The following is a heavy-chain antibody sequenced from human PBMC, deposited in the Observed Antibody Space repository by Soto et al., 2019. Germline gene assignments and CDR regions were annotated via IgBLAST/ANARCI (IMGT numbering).Heavy chain of an antibody. Sequence: QVQLQQWGAGLLKPSETLSLTCAVYGGSFSGYYWSWIRQPPGKGLEWIGEINHSGSTNYNPSLKSRVTISVDTSKNQFSLKLSSVTAEDTAVYYCARGSFRSSLRGLVRNNWFDPWGQGTLVTVSS. CDR1: GGSFSGYY. CDR2: INHSGST. D-gene: IGHD6-19*01. CDR3: ARGSFRSSLRGLVRNNWFDP. V-gene: IGHV4-34*01. J-gene: IGHJ5*02.